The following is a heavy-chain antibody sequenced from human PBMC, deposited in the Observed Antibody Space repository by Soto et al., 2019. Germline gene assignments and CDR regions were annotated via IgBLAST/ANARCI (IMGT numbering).Heavy chain of an antibody. CDR3: ARDFYYYGSGTMGGYFDY. J-gene: IGHJ4*02. V-gene: IGHV3-66*01. D-gene: IGHD3-10*01. CDR2: IYSGGST. Sequence: EVQLVGSGGGLVQPGGSLRLSCAVSGLTVSSNYMSWVRQAPGKGLEWVSVIYSGGSTNNADSVKGRFTISRDNSKNTLYLQMNSLRAEDTAVYYCARDFYYYGSGTMGGYFDYWGQGTLVTVSS. CDR1: GLTVSSNY.